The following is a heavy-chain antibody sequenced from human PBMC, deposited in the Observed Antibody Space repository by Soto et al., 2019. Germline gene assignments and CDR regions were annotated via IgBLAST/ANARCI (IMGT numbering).Heavy chain of an antibody. CDR2: IYYSGST. V-gene: IGHV4-61*01. CDR1: GGSVSSGSYY. D-gene: IGHD1-1*01. CDR3: ARGGTLVPFDY. J-gene: IGHJ4*02. Sequence: QVQLQESGPGLVKPSETLSLTCTVSGGSVSSGSYYWSWIRQPPGKGLEWIGYIYYSGSTNYNPSLKSRVTISVGTSKNQFSLKLSSVTAADTAVYYCARGGTLVPFDYWGQGTLVTVSS.